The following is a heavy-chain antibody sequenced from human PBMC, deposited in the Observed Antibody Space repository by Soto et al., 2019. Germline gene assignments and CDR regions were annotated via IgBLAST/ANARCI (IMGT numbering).Heavy chain of an antibody. Sequence: EMQLVESGGGLVKPGGSLRLSCAASGFTVSSYSMNWVRQAPGKGLEWVSSISSSSSYIYYADSVKGRFTISRDNAKNSLYLQMNSLRAEDTAVYYCARGVSGTFDPWGQGTLVTVSS. CDR1: GFTVSSYS. CDR3: ARGVSGTFDP. V-gene: IGHV3-21*01. J-gene: IGHJ5*02. CDR2: ISSSSSYI.